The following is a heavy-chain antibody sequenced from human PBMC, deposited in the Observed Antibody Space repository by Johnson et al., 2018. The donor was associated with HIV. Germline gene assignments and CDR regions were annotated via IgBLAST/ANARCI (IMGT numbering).Heavy chain of an antibody. D-gene: IGHD1-26*01. CDR3: AKVASGSYYGDAFDI. Sequence: VQLVESGGGLVQPGGSLRLSCAASGFTFSSYDMHWVRQATGKGLEWVSAIGTAGDTYYPDSVKGRFTISRDNSKNTLYLQMNSLRAEDTAVYYWAKVASGSYYGDAFDIWGQGTMVTVSS. CDR1: GFTFSSYD. CDR2: IGTAGDT. V-gene: IGHV3-13*01. J-gene: IGHJ3*02.